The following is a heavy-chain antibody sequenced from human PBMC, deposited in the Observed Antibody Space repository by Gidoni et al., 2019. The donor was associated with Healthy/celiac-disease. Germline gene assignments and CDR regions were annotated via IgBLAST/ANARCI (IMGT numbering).Heavy chain of an antibody. V-gene: IGHV4-59*01. J-gene: IGHJ3*02. CDR1: GGSISSYY. Sequence: QVQLQESGPGLVKPSETLSLTCTVSGGSISSYYWSWIRQPPGKGLEWIGYIYYSGSTNYNPSLKSRVTISVDTSKNQFSLKLSSVTAADTAVYYCARVPAMATIWSIYAFDIWGQGTMVTVSS. CDR2: IYYSGST. CDR3: ARVPAMATIWSIYAFDI. D-gene: IGHD5-12*01.